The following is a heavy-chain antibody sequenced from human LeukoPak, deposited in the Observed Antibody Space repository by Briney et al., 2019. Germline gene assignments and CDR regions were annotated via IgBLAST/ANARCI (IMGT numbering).Heavy chain of an antibody. V-gene: IGHV3-7*01. CDR1: GFTFSTYW. CDR3: ARSGYYYDSSYMDV. D-gene: IGHD3-22*01. CDR2: IKRDRSEK. J-gene: IGHJ6*03. Sequence: GGSLRLSCAAPGFTFSTYWMTWVRQAPGKGLEWVANIKRDRSEKYYVESVKGRFTISRDNAKNSLYLQMSSLRAEDTAVYYCARSGYYYDSSYMDVWGKGTTVTVSS.